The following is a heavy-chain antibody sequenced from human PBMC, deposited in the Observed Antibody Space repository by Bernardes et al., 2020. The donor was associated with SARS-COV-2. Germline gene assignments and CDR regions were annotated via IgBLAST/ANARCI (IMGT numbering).Heavy chain of an antibody. CDR1: GGTFSSYA. Sequence: SVKVSCKASGGTFSSYAISWVRQAPGQGLEWMGGIIPIFGTANYAQKFQGRVTITADESTSTAYMELSSLRSEDTAVYYCARDLLSKQPGQILYYYGMDVWGQGTTVTVSS. CDR3: ARDLLSKQPGQILYYYGMDV. CDR2: IIPIFGTA. D-gene: IGHD6-13*01. J-gene: IGHJ6*02. V-gene: IGHV1-69*13.